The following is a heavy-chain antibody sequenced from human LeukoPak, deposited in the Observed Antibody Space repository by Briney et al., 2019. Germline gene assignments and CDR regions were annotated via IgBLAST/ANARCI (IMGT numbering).Heavy chain of an antibody. Sequence: GASVKVSCKASGYTFTSYGISWVRQAPGQGLEWMGWISAYNGNTNYAQKLQGRVTMTTDTSTSTAYMELRSLRSDDTAVYYCARGGYSGYEVDYGMDVWGQGTTVTVSS. J-gene: IGHJ6*02. CDR1: GYTFTSYG. V-gene: IGHV1-18*01. CDR3: ARGGYSGYEVDYGMDV. CDR2: ISAYNGNT. D-gene: IGHD5-12*01.